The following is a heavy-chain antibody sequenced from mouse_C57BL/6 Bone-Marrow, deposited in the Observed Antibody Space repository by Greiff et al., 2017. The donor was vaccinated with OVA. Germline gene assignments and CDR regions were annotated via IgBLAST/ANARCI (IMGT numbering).Heavy chain of an antibody. D-gene: IGHD3-2*02. J-gene: IGHJ2*01. V-gene: IGHV1-81*01. CDR1: GYTFTSYG. CDR2: IYPRSGNT. Sequence: VKLQESGAELARPGASVKLSCKASGYTFTSYGISWVKQRTGQGLEWIGEIYPRSGNTYYNEKFKGKATLTADKSSSTAYMVLRSLTSEDSAVYFCARVLRLRYYFDYWGQGTTLTVSS. CDR3: ARVLRLRYYFDY.